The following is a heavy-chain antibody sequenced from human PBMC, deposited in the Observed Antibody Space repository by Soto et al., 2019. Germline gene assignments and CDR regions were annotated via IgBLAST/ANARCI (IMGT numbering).Heavy chain of an antibody. J-gene: IGHJ4*02. CDR1: GRSFSGYT. CDR2: INHSGNA. D-gene: IGHD3-22*01. CDR3: TRDPYYDSSGYTPFDY. V-gene: IGHV4-34*01. Sequence: NPSETLSLTCAVHGRSFSGYTWTWIRQPPGKGLQWIGQINHSGNAIYNPSLKNRVTISIMSNNQFSLEMSSVTAADTAVYCCTRDPYYDSSGYTPFDYWGQGTLVTVSS.